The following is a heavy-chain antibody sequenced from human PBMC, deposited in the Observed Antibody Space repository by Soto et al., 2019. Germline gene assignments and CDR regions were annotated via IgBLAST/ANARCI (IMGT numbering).Heavy chain of an antibody. CDR1: GFTFSSYG. Sequence: QVQLVESGGGVVQPGRSLRLSCAASGFTFSSYGMHWVRQAPGKGLEWVAVIWYDGSNKYYADSVKGRFTISRDNSKNTLYLQMNSLRAEDTAVYYCARDPGDFWSGYYLYYYYGMDVWGQGTTVTVSS. J-gene: IGHJ6*02. CDR2: IWYDGSNK. CDR3: ARDPGDFWSGYYLYYYYGMDV. D-gene: IGHD3-3*01. V-gene: IGHV3-33*01.